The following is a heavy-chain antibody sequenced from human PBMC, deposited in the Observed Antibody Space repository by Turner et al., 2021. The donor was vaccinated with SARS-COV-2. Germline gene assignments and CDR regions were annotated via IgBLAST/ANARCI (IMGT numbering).Heavy chain of an antibody. Sequence: QLQLQESGPGLVKLSETLSLTCTVSGGSISSSSYYWGWIRQPPGKGLEWIGNIYYSGSTYYNPSLKSRVTISVDTSKNQFSLKLSSVTATDTAVYYCARRLVVQGTDDYSYYYGMDVWGQGTTVTVSS. CDR2: IYYSGST. V-gene: IGHV4-39*01. CDR1: GGSISSSSYY. D-gene: IGHD3-22*01. CDR3: ARRLVVQGTDDYSYYYGMDV. J-gene: IGHJ6*02.